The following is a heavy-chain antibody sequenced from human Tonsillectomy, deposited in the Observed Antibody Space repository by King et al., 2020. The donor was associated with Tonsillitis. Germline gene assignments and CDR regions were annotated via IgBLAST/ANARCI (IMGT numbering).Heavy chain of an antibody. CDR1: GFTVNTTY. Sequence: VQLVESGGGLVQPGGSLRLSCAASGFTVNTTYMTWVRQAPGKGLEWVAVIYSGGITFYADSMKGRLTIFRDNFKNTVYLQIISLSVEDTAVYYCARARGTLPSASEGYYAYSYGMDGWGQGTTVIVS. CDR3: ARARGTLPSASEGYYAYSYGMDG. V-gene: IGHV3-66*01. J-gene: IGHJ6*02. CDR2: IYSGGIT. D-gene: IGHD2-2*01.